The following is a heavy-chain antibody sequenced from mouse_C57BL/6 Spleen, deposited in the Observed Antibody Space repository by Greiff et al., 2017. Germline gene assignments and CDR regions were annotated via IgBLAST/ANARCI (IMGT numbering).Heavy chain of an antibody. J-gene: IGHJ1*03. D-gene: IGHD1-1*01. CDR2: IYPGNSDT. CDR1: GYTFTSYW. Sequence: VQLQQSGTVLARPGASVKMSCKTSGYTFTSYWMHWVKQRPGQGLEWIGAIYPGNSDTSYNQKFKGKAKLTAVTSASTAYMELSSLTNEDSAVDYCTRSMTTVVATPGDVWGTGTTVTVSS. V-gene: IGHV1-5*01. CDR3: TRSMTTVVATPGDV.